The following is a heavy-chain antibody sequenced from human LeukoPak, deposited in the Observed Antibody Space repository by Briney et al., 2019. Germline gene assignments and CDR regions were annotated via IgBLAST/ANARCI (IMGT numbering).Heavy chain of an antibody. V-gene: IGHV3-23*01. D-gene: IGHD6-13*01. J-gene: IGHJ4*02. CDR1: GFTFSNYG. CDR2: ISASGGST. CDR3: AKLSWQYSSSWYGSY. Sequence: GGSLRLSCAASGFTFSNYGMSWVRQTPGEGLEWVSAISASGGSTYYADSVKGRFTISRDNSRNTLYLQMNSLRAEDTAVYYCAKLSWQYSSSWYGSYWGQGTLVTVSS.